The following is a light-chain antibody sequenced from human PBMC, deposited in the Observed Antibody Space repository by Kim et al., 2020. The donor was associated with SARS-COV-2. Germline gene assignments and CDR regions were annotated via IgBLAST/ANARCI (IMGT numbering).Light chain of an antibody. CDR2: AAS. CDR1: QGISSY. Sequence: AIRMTQSPSSFSASTGDRVTITCRASQGISSYLAWYQQKPGKAPKLLIYAASTLQSGVPSRFSGSGSGTDFTLTISCLQSEDFATYYCQQYYSYPPLTFGGGTRWISN. V-gene: IGKV1-8*01. CDR3: QQYYSYPPLT. J-gene: IGKJ4*01.